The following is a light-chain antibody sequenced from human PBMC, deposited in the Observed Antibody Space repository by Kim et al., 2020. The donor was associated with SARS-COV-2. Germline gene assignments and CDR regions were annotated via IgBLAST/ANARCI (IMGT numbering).Light chain of an antibody. Sequence: PVLVIYQDIKRPSGVPERFSGSNSGNTATLTISGTQAMDDADYYCQVWDSATAIFGGGTQLTVL. CDR2: QDI. V-gene: IGLV3-1*01. CDR3: QVWDSATAI. J-gene: IGLJ2*01.